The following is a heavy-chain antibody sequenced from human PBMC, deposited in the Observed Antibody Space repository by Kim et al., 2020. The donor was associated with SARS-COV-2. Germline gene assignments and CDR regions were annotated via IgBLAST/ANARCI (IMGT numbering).Heavy chain of an antibody. V-gene: IGHV1-69*13. D-gene: IGHD3-22*01. J-gene: IGHJ4*02. CDR2: IIPIFGTA. CDR1: GGTFSSYA. Sequence: SLKVSCKASGGTFSSYAISWVRQAPGQGLEWMGGIIPIFGTANYAQKFQGRVTITADESTSTAYMELSSLRSEDTAVYYCARVVGDSSGYYLFDYWGQGTLVTVSS. CDR3: ARVVGDSSGYYLFDY.